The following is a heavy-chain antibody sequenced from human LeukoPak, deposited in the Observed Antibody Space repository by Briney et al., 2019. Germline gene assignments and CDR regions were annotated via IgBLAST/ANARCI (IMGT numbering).Heavy chain of an antibody. CDR3: ARTYYYDSSGYYD. CDR2: IYYSGST. D-gene: IGHD3-22*01. J-gene: IGHJ4*02. V-gene: IGHV4-59*01. CDR1: GGSISSYY. Sequence: PSETLSLTCTVSGGSISSYYWSWIRQPPGKGREWIGYIYYSGSTNYNPSLKSRVTISVDTSKNQFSLKLSSVTAADTAVYYCARTYYYDSSGYYDWGQGTLVTVSS.